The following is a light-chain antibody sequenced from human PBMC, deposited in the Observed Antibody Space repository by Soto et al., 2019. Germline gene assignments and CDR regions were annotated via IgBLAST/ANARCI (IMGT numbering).Light chain of an antibody. V-gene: IGKV3D-15*01. CDR1: QSVRTN. Sequence: EVIMTQFPDTVSVTPGKTFTLSCGASQSVRTNLAWYQQRPGQAPRLLIHYSSTRATDVPARLSGSGSGTNLTLAISSMQSEDFEVYFCQQYAYWTETFGQGTKVDIK. CDR2: YSS. CDR3: QQYAYWTET. J-gene: IGKJ1*01.